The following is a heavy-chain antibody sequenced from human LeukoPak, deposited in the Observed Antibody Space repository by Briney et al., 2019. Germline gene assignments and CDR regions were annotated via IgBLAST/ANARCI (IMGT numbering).Heavy chain of an antibody. CDR3: ARSRDAFDI. J-gene: IGHJ3*02. V-gene: IGHV4-59*01. D-gene: IGHD2-2*01. CDR2: IYYSGST. Sequence: PSETLSLTCTVSGGSISSYYWSWIRQPPGKGLEWIGYIYYSGSTNYNPSLKSRVTISVDTSKDQFSLKLSSVTAADTAVYYCARSRDAFDIWGQGTMVTVSS. CDR1: GGSISSYY.